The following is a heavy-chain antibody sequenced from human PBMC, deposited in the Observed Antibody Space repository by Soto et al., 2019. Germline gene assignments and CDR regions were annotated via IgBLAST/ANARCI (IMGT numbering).Heavy chain of an antibody. CDR2: VYSSGNT. J-gene: IGHJ5*02. CDR3: ARGQRFSDWFDP. D-gene: IGHD3-3*01. CDR1: GGTISGYY. Sequence: QVHLQESGPGLVKPSETLSLTCSVSGGTISGYYWTWIRQPAGKGLEWSGRVYSSGNTKYNPSLQSRVTMSLDTSNNQFSLRLTSVTAADTAVYYCARGQRFSDWFDPWGQGTLVTVSS. V-gene: IGHV4-4*07.